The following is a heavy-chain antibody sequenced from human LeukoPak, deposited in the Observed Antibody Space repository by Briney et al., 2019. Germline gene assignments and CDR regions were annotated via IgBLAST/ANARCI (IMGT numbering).Heavy chain of an antibody. CDR1: GGSFSGYY. Sequence: SETLSLTCAVYGGSFSGYYWSWIRQPPGKGLEWIGEINHSGSTNYNPSLKSRVTISVDTSKNQFSLELSSVTAADTAVYYCARGLLWGPNWFDPWGQGTLVTVSS. CDR3: ARGLLWGPNWFDP. D-gene: IGHD3-16*01. V-gene: IGHV4-34*01. J-gene: IGHJ5*02. CDR2: INHSGST.